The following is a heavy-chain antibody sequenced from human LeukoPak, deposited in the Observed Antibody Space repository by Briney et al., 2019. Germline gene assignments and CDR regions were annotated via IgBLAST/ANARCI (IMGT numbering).Heavy chain of an antibody. V-gene: IGHV1-8*02. CDR3: ARAARGYCSSTSCKRWFDP. Sequence: ASVKVSCKASGYTFTGYYMHWVRQAPGQGLEWMGWINPDSGNTGYAQKFQGRVTMTRNTSISTAYMELSSLRSEDTAVYYCARAARGYCSSTSCKRWFDPWGQGTLVTVSS. D-gene: IGHD2-2*01. CDR2: INPDSGNT. CDR1: GYTFTGYY. J-gene: IGHJ5*02.